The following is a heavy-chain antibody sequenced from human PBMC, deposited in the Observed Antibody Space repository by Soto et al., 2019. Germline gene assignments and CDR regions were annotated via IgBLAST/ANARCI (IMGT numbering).Heavy chain of an antibody. V-gene: IGHV4-39*01. CDR3: ARHGGGAVAGIYYYGMDV. D-gene: IGHD6-19*01. CDR1: GGSISSSSYY. J-gene: IGHJ6*02. CDR2: IYYSGST. Sequence: QLQLQESGPGLVKPSETLSLTCTVSGGSISSSSYYWGWIRQPPGKGLEWIGSIYYSGSTYYNPSLKSRVTISVDTSKNQFSLKLSSVTAADTAVYYCARHGGGAVAGIYYYGMDVWGQGTTVTVSS.